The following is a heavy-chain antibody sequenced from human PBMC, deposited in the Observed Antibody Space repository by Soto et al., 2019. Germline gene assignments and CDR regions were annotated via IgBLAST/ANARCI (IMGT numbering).Heavy chain of an antibody. Sequence: ASVKVSCKASGYTFSDYFIQWLRQAPGQGLEWVAWINPKTAATNYAKKFQDRVTVTSDTSFSTAYLELTRLRPDDTALYYCARIKWGLDYYSGMDVWGQGTAVTVSS. J-gene: IGHJ6*02. CDR1: GYTFSDYF. CDR2: INPKTAAT. CDR3: ARIKWGLDYYSGMDV. D-gene: IGHD1-26*01. V-gene: IGHV1-2*02.